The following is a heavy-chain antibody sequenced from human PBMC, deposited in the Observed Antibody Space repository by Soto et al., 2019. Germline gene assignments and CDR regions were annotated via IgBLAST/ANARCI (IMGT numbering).Heavy chain of an antibody. CDR1: GGTFSSYA. CDR3: ARDKEKKRVVVPAALGYYYYGMDV. J-gene: IGHJ6*02. Sequence: QVQLVQSGAEVKKPGSSVKVSCKASGGTFSSYAISWVRQAPGQGLEWMGGIISIFGTANYAQKFQGRVTITADESTRTAYMKLSRLRSEDTAVYYCARDKEKKRVVVPAALGYYYYGMDVWGQGTTFTVSS. D-gene: IGHD2-2*01. CDR2: IISIFGTA. V-gene: IGHV1-69*01.